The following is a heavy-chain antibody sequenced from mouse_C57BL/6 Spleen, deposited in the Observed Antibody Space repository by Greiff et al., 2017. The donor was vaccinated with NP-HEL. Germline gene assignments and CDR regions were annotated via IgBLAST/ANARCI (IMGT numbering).Heavy chain of an antibody. J-gene: IGHJ3*01. CDR1: GYSITSGYY. Sequence: EVQLQESGPGLVKPSQSLSLTCSVTGYSITSGYYWNWIRQFPGNKLEWMGYISYDGSNNYNPSLKNRISITRDTSKNQFFLKLNSVTTEDTATYYCARAYDYYGSRGFAYWGQGTLVTVSA. D-gene: IGHD1-1*01. CDR2: ISYDGSN. CDR3: ARAYDYYGSRGFAY. V-gene: IGHV3-6*01.